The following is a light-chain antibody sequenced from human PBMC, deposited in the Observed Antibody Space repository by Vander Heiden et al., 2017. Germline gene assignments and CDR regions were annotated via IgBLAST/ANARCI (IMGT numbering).Light chain of an antibody. V-gene: IGKV3-11*01. CDR3: QQRSNWPQWT. CDR1: QSVSSY. Sequence: EIVLTQSPATLSLSPGERATLSCRASQSVSSYLAWYQQKPGQAPMLLIYDASNRATGIPARFSGSGSGTDFTLTISSLEPEDFAVYYCQQRSNWPQWTFGQGTKVEIK. CDR2: DAS. J-gene: IGKJ1*01.